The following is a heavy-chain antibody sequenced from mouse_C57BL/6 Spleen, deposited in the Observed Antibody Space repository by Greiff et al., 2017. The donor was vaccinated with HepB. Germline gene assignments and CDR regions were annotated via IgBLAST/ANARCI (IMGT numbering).Heavy chain of an antibody. J-gene: IGHJ2*01. CDR1: GYAFSSSW. V-gene: IGHV1-82*01. Sequence: LVKPGASVKISCQASGYAFSSSWMNWVKQRPGKGLEWIGRIYPGDGDTNYNGKFKGKATLTADKSSSTAYMQLSSLTSEDSAVYFCARNGNYEDYFDYWGQGTTLTVSS. CDR2: IYPGDGDT. D-gene: IGHD2-1*01. CDR3: ARNGNYEDYFDY.